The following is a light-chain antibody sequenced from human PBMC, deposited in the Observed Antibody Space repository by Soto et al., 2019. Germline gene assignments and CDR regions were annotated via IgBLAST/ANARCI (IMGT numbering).Light chain of an antibody. CDR3: QQRSNWPLT. V-gene: IGKV3-11*01. Sequence: EIELTQSPATLSLSPGERATLSCRASQSVSSYFAWYQQKPGQAPRLLIYDASNRATGIPARFSGSGSGTDFTLTISSLEPEDFAVYYCQQRSNWPLTFGGGTNVEIK. CDR1: QSVSSY. J-gene: IGKJ4*01. CDR2: DAS.